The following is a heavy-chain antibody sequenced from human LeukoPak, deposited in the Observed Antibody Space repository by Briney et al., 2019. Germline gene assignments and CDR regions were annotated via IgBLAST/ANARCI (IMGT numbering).Heavy chain of an antibody. V-gene: IGHV1-46*03. Sequence: ASVKVSCKASGYTFTSYYMHLVRQAPGQGLEWMGIINPSGGSTSYAQKFQGRVTMTRDTSTSTVYMELSSLRSEDTAVYYCARDLTGYCTNGVCSIFDYWGKGTLVTASS. CDR1: GYTFTSYY. CDR2: INPSGGST. CDR3: ARDLTGYCTNGVCSIFDY. D-gene: IGHD2-8*01. J-gene: IGHJ4*02.